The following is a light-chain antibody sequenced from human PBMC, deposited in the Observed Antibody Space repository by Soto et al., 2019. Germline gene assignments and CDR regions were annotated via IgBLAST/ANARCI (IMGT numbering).Light chain of an antibody. Sequence: QSALTQPASVSGSPGQSITISCTGTSSDVGNYNYVSWYQLHPGKAPKLMIYEVTNRPSGVSDRFSGSKSGNTASLTVSGLQAEDEGDYYCSSYVRSSSSWVFDGGTKLTVL. CDR2: EVT. J-gene: IGLJ3*02. V-gene: IGLV2-14*01. CDR1: SSDVGNYNY. CDR3: SSYVRSSSSWV.